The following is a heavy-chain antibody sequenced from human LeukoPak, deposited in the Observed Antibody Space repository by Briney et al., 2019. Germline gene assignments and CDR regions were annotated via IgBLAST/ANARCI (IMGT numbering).Heavy chain of an antibody. V-gene: IGHV4-59*08. D-gene: IGHD6-19*01. J-gene: IGHJ4*02. Sequence: SEALSLTCTVSGGSISSYYWSWIRQPPGKGLEWIGYTYHSGSTNYNPSLKSRITISVDTSKNQFSLKLSSVTAADTAVYYCARQDNSGWYYFDYWGQGTLVTVSS. CDR1: GGSISSYY. CDR2: TYHSGST. CDR3: ARQDNSGWYYFDY.